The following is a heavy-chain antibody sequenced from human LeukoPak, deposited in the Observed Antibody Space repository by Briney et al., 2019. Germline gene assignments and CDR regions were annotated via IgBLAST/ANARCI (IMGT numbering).Heavy chain of an antibody. V-gene: IGHV4-61*02. Sequence: SQTLSLTCTVSGGSVSTGSYYWSWIRQPAGKGLEWIGRIYTSGSTNYNPSLKSRVTMSVDTSKNQFSLKLSSVTAADTAVYYCARDRTTVTTGWFDPWGQGTLVTVSS. CDR2: IYTSGST. J-gene: IGHJ5*02. D-gene: IGHD4-17*01. CDR1: GGSVSTGSYY. CDR3: ARDRTTVTTGWFDP.